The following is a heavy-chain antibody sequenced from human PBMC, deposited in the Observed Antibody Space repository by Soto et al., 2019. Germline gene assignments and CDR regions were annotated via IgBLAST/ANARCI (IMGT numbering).Heavy chain of an antibody. V-gene: IGHV3-30*18. J-gene: IGHJ4*02. Sequence: QVQLVESGGGVVQPGRSLRLSCAASGFTFSSYGMHWVRHAPGKGLEWVAVISYDGSNKYYADSVKGRFTISRDNSKNTLYLQMNSLRAEDTAVYYCAKDMTGWDSSEGFDYWGQGTLVTVSS. CDR2: ISYDGSNK. CDR3: AKDMTGWDSSEGFDY. D-gene: IGHD3-22*01. CDR1: GFTFSSYG.